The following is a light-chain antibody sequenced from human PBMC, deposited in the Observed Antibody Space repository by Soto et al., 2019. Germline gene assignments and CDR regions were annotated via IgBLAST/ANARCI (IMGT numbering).Light chain of an antibody. Sequence: DIQMTQSPSSLSASVGDRVTITCRASQSISRNLNWYQHKPGKAPKLLIYAASSLQNGVPSRFSGGGSGTEFTLSISSLQTEEFGTYYCQQSYTPASITFGQGTRLEIK. CDR1: QSISRN. J-gene: IGKJ5*01. V-gene: IGKV1-39*01. CDR3: QQSYTPASIT. CDR2: AAS.